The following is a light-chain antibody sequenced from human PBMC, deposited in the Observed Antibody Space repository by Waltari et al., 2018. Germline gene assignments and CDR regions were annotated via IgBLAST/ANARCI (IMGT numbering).Light chain of an antibody. CDR2: DSS. J-gene: IGKJ3*01. V-gene: IGKV3-11*01. CDR1: QNIGND. Sequence: TVLTQSPATLSLSPGERATLSCRASQNIGNDLAWYQQRPGQAPRLLIYDSSTRATGIPARFSGSGSGTDFTLTISSLEPEDVATYFCQQRNNWPPFTFGPGTILDIK. CDR3: QQRNNWPPFT.